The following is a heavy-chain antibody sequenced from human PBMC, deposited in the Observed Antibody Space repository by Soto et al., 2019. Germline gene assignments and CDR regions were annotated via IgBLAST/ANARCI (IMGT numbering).Heavy chain of an antibody. CDR1: GFTFSSYW. CDR3: ARDSSITPRPLDY. Sequence: GGSLRLSCAASGFTFSSYWMSWIRQAPGKGLEWVSYISSTGSYAKYADSVKGRFTISRDNAKNSLYLQMNSLRAEDTAVYYCARDSSITPRPLDYWGQGTPVTVSS. J-gene: IGHJ4*02. D-gene: IGHD6-6*01. CDR2: ISSTGSYA. V-gene: IGHV3-11*06.